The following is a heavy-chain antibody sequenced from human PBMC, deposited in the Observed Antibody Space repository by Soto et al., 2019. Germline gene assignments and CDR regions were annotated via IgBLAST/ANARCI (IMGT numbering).Heavy chain of an antibody. CDR3: AKARDQQWVRLPFDS. J-gene: IGHJ4*02. CDR1: GFFFSSYT. D-gene: IGHD6-19*01. CDR2: FSATSENT. Sequence: EVQLLESGGGPVQPGGSLSLSCVGSGFFFSSYTMTWVRQAPGKGLEWVSSFSATSENTYYADSVRGRFSISRDNSKNTLFLRMTSLTAEDPAMYYCAKARDQQWVRLPFDSWGKGILVIVPS. V-gene: IGHV3-23*01.